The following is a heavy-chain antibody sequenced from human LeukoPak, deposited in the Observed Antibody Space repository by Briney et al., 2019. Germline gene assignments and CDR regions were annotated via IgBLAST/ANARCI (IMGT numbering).Heavy chain of an antibody. CDR3: ARGGSYVHY. J-gene: IGHJ4*02. Sequence: GGSLRLSCAASGFTFNSYEMNWVRQAPGKGLEWVSYINSGGSAIYYADSVKGRFTISRDNAKDSLYLQMNSLRADDTAVYYCARGGSYVHYWGQGTLVTVSS. V-gene: IGHV3-48*03. CDR2: INSGGSAI. CDR1: GFTFNSYE. D-gene: IGHD1-26*01.